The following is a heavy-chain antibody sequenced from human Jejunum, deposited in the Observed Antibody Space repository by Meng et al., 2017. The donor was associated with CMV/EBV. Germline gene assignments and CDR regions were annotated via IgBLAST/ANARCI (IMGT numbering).Heavy chain of an antibody. CDR3: VQVARYGWASFNV. D-gene: IGHD4-17*01. CDR2: IYSSGRT. CDR1: GGSISVNTPN. Sequence: SGGSISVNTPNWGWIRQPPGKGQEWIGSIYSSGRTYYNTSLTSPVTIFVAPSTTEFSLNLRSVTAADTAIYSCVQVARYGWASFNVWGQGTMVTVSS. V-gene: IGHV4-39*01. J-gene: IGHJ3*01.